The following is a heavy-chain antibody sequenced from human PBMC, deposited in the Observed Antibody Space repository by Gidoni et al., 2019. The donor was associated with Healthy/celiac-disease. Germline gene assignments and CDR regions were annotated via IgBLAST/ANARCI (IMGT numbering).Heavy chain of an antibody. V-gene: IGHV1-3*01. J-gene: IGHJ6*02. CDR3: ARGCSGGSCYSVNGMDV. CDR1: GYTFTSYA. D-gene: IGHD2-15*01. Sequence: QVQLVQSGAEVKKPGASVKASCKASGYTFTSYAMHWVRQAPGQRLEWMGWINAGNGNTKYSQKFQDRVTITRDTSASTAYMELSSLRSEDTAVYYCARGCSGGSCYSVNGMDVWGQGTTVTVSS. CDR2: INAGNGNT.